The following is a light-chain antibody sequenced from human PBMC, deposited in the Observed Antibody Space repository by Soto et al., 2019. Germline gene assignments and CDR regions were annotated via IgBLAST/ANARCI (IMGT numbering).Light chain of an antibody. V-gene: IGKV3-15*01. J-gene: IGKJ2*01. Sequence: EIVMTQSPATLSLSPGERATLSCRASQSVSSDLAWYQQRPGQAPRLLIYGTSTRATGIPARFSGGGSGTQFTLTISSLQSEDFAVYYCQQYNNWPPYTFGQGTKVDIK. CDR1: QSVSSD. CDR3: QQYNNWPPYT. CDR2: GTS.